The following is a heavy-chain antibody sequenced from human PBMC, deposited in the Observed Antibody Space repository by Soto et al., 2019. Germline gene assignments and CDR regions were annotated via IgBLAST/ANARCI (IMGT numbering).Heavy chain of an antibody. D-gene: IGHD6-19*01. CDR3: AGHFLGWYLSY. Sequence: SETLSLTCAVYGGSFSGYYWSWIRQPPGKGLEWIGEINHSGSTNYNPSLKSRVTISVDTSKNQFSLKLSSVTAADTAVYYCAGHFLGWYLSYWGQGTLVTVSS. V-gene: IGHV4-34*01. CDR1: GGSFSGYY. J-gene: IGHJ4*02. CDR2: INHSGST.